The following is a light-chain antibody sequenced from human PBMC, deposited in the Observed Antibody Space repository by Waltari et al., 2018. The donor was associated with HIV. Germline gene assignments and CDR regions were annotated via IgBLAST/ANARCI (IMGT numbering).Light chain of an antibody. V-gene: IGLV2-8*01. CDR3: NSYAGSNNWV. Sequence: QSALTQPPSASGSPGQSVTISCTGTSSDVGGSKYVSWYQQHPGKAPKLMIYEANRLPSGVPDRFSGSTSANTTSPPVSALQADDEADYYCNSYAGSNNWVFGGGTKLTVL. J-gene: IGLJ3*02. CDR2: EAN. CDR1: SSDVGGSKY.